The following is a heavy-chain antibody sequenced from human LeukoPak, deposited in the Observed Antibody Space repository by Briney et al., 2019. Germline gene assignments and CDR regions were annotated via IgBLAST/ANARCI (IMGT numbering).Heavy chain of an antibody. V-gene: IGHV3-23*01. J-gene: IGHJ4*02. CDR3: AKDRGGSYYYFDY. Sequence: GGSLRLSCAASGFAFSSYAMSWVRQAPGKGLEWVSAISGSGGSTYYADSVKGRFTISRDNSKNTLYLQMNSLRAEDTAVYYCAKDRGGSYYYFDYWGQGTLVTVSS. CDR1: GFAFSSYA. CDR2: ISGSGGST. D-gene: IGHD1-26*01.